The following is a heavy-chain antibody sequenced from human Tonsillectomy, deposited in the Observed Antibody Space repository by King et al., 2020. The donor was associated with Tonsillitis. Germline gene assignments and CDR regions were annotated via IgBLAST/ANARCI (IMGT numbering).Heavy chain of an antibody. CDR3: AKDGLPSIEARPWYFDL. J-gene: IGHJ2*01. V-gene: IGHV3-23*04. CDR1: GFTFSSYA. D-gene: IGHD6-6*01. Sequence: EVQLVESGGGLVQPGGSLRLSCAASGFTFSSYAMSWVRQAPGKGLEWVSAISGSGGYTYYADSVKGRFTISRDNSKNTLCLQMSSLRAEDTAVYYCAKDGLPSIEARPWYFDLWGRGTLVTVSS. CDR2: ISGSGGYT.